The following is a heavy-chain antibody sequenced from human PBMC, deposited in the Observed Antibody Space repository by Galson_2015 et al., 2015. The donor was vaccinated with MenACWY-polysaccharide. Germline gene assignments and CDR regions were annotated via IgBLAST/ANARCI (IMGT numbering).Heavy chain of an antibody. CDR3: AREGSRIMFHAFHI. CDR1: GSRFSNSG. D-gene: IGHD3-10*02. CDR2: IQYDGSNK. J-gene: IGHJ3*02. Sequence: ALRLSCAASGSRFSNSGMHWVRQAPGKGLEWEAVIQYDGSNKVYADAVTGGFTISSDNSQNRGFLELNSLGVDDTAVFYCAREGSRIMFHAFHIWGQGTMVTVSS. V-gene: IGHV3-33*01.